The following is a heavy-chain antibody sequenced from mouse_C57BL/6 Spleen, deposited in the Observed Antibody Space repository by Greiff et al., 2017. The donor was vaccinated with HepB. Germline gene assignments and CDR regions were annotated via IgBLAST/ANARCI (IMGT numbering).Heavy chain of an antibody. V-gene: IGHV1-59*01. CDR2: IDPSDSYT. CDR1: GYTFTSYW. CDR3: ARSLYGSSYDWYFDV. Sequence: QVQLQQPGAELVRPGTSVKLSCKASGYTFTSYWMHWVKQRPGQSLEWIGVIDPSDSYTNYNQKFKGKATLTVDTSSSTAYMQLSSLTSEDSAVYYCARSLYGSSYDWYFDVWGTGTTVTVSS. J-gene: IGHJ1*03. D-gene: IGHD1-1*01.